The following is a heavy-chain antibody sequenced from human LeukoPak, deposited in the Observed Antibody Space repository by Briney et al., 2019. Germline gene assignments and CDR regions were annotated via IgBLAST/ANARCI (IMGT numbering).Heavy chain of an antibody. CDR1: GYTFTDYD. V-gene: IGHV1-8*03. D-gene: IGHD4-17*01. Sequence: ASVTVSCKPSGYTFTDYDIHWVRQAPGHGLEWMGWMNPNSGKTNYAQKLHGRVTFSRNTSLSVAYMELRGLRSEDAAVYFCARGDFGETNTAFDIWGQGTVVAVSS. CDR3: ARGDFGETNTAFDI. J-gene: IGHJ3*02. CDR2: MNPNSGKT.